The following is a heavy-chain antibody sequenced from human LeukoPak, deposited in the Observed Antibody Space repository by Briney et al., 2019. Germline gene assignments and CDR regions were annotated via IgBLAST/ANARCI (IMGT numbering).Heavy chain of an antibody. CDR1: GGPISSYY. V-gene: IGHV4-59*01. D-gene: IGHD1-1*01. Sequence: SETLSLTCTVSGGPISSYYWSWIRQPPGKGLEWIGYIYYSGSTNYNPSLKSRVTISVDTSKNQFSLKLSSVTAADTAVYYCARGGAMGTYYYYMDVWGKGTTVTISS. CDR3: ARGGAMGTYYYYMDV. CDR2: IYYSGST. J-gene: IGHJ6*03.